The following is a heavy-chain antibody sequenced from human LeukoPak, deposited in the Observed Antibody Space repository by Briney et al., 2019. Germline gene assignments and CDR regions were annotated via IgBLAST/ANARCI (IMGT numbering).Heavy chain of an antibody. CDR1: EYTFTSYY. Sequence: GASVKVSCKASEYTFTSYYMHGVRQAPGQGLEWMGIINPSGGSTSYAQKFQGRVTMTRDTSTSTVYMELSSLRSEDTAVYYCARDRQIGIDYWGQGTLVTVSS. CDR3: ARDRQIGIDY. J-gene: IGHJ4*02. D-gene: IGHD1-14*01. V-gene: IGHV1-46*01. CDR2: INPSGGST.